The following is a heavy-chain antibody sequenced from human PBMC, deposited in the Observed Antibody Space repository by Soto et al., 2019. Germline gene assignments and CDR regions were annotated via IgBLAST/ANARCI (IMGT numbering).Heavy chain of an antibody. CDR2: IYYSGNT. Sequence: QVQLQESGPGLVKPSQTLSLTCTVSGGSTSSDNYWSWIRQPPGKGLAWIGHIYYSGNTDYNPSLKRRVAIALDTSKNPCSLKLSSVTAADTAVYFCAREGGESSDGLYYFDSWGQGSLVTVSS. CDR1: GGSTSSDNY. J-gene: IGHJ4*02. D-gene: IGHD3-16*01. V-gene: IGHV4-30-4*01. CDR3: AREGGESSDGLYYFDS.